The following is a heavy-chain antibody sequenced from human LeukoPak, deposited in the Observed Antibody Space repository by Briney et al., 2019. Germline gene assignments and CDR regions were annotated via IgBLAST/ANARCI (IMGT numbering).Heavy chain of an antibody. V-gene: IGHV3-23*01. Sequence: GGSLRLSCAGSGFTFSKHGMNWVRQDPGKGLEWVSGISPSGDITYYAGSVKGRFTISRDNSKNTVYLEVVSLTAEDTAVYYCAKDDAWLQFGEWSQGTLVTVSS. D-gene: IGHD5-24*01. J-gene: IGHJ4*02. CDR3: AKDDAWLQFGE. CDR1: GFTFSKHG. CDR2: ISPSGDIT.